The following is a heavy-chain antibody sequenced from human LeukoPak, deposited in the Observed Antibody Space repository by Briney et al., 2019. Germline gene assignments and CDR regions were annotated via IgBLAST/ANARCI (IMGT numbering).Heavy chain of an antibody. CDR1: GFTFSSYA. V-gene: IGHV3-23*01. Sequence: GGSLRLSCAASGFTFSSYAMSWVRQAPGKGLEWVSAISGSGGSTYYADSVKGRFTISRDNSKNTLYLQMNSLRAEDTAVYYCARDHMVRGVIMAFDIWGQGTMVTVSS. CDR3: ARDHMVRGVIMAFDI. CDR2: ISGSGGST. D-gene: IGHD3-10*01. J-gene: IGHJ3*02.